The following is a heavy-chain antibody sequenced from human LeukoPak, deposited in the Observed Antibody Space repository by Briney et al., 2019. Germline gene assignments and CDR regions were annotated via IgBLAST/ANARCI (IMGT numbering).Heavy chain of an antibody. Sequence: ASVKVSCKTSGYTFDSYGIRWVRQAPGQGLEWMAWITAYSGHIDYAQNLQGRVTVTTDTSTSTAHMELRSLRSDDTAVYYCARGGRTTAPDFWGQGTLVTVTS. CDR3: ARGGRTTAPDF. CDR2: ITAYSGHI. J-gene: IGHJ4*02. D-gene: IGHD2/OR15-2a*01. V-gene: IGHV1-18*01. CDR1: GYTFDSYG.